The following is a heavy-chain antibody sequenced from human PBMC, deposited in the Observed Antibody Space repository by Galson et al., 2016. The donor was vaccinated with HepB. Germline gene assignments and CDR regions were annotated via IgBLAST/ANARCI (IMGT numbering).Heavy chain of an antibody. Sequence: SETLSLTCAVSGGSISNSNWWSWVRQPPGKGLEWIGDIYHSGSTNYNPSLTSRVTISVDQSKNQFSLNLIPVTAADTAVYYCARDPVFGDWGQGTLVTVSS. CDR2: IYHSGST. V-gene: IGHV4-4*02. J-gene: IGHJ4*02. CDR3: ARDPVFGD. CDR1: GGSISNSNW.